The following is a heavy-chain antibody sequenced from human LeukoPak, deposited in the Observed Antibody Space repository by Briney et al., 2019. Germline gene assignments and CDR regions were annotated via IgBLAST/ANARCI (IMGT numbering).Heavy chain of an antibody. Sequence: SETLSLTCAVSGYSISSDYYWGWIRPPSGKGLEWIGNIYQSVRTYYNPSLKSRVTISVDTSKTPFSLKLSSVTAAYTAVYYCARNKSTVTTSRHDAFDIWGQGTMVTVSS. D-gene: IGHD4-17*01. CDR2: IYQSVRT. V-gene: IGHV4-38-2*01. CDR1: GYSISSDYY. CDR3: ARNKSTVTTSRHDAFDI. J-gene: IGHJ3*02.